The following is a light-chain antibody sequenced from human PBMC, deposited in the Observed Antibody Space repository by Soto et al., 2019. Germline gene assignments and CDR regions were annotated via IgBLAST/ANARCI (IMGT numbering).Light chain of an antibody. Sequence: QAVVTQEPSLTVSPGGTVTLTCASSTGAVTSAYYPNWFQQKPGQTPTALVYSASNKHSWTPARFSGSLLGGKATLTLSGAQPEDEAEYYCLLYDGGTLVFGGGTKVTVL. CDR3: LLYDGGTLV. CDR1: TGAVTSAYY. J-gene: IGLJ2*01. V-gene: IGLV7-43*01. CDR2: SAS.